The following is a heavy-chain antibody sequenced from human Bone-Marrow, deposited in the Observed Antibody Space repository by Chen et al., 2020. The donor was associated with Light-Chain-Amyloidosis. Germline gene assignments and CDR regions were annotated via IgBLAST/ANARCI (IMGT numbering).Heavy chain of an antibody. D-gene: IGHD5-12*01. J-gene: IGHJ4*02. V-gene: IGHV5-51*01. CDR3: ARRRDGYNFDY. Sequence: EVQLEQSGPEVKKPGESLKIPCKGSGYTFPNYWFGWVRQMPGKGLEWMGVIYPDDSDARYSPSCEGQVTISADKSITTAYLQWRSLKASDTAMYYCARRRDGYNFDYWGQGTLVTVSS. CDR2: IYPDDSDA. CDR1: GYTFPNYW.